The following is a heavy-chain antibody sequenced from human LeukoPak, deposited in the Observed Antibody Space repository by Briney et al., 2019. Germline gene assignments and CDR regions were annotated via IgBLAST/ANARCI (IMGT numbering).Heavy chain of an antibody. V-gene: IGHV3-23*01. CDR3: ARGYYDSSGYILTPFDY. CDR2: ISGSGGST. CDR1: GFTFSSYA. J-gene: IGHJ4*02. D-gene: IGHD3-22*01. Sequence: GGSLRLSCAASGFTFSSYAMSWVRQAPGKGLEWVSAISGSGGSTYYADSVKGRFTISRDNSKNTLYLQMNSLRAEDTAVYYCARGYYDSSGYILTPFDYWGQGTLVTVSS.